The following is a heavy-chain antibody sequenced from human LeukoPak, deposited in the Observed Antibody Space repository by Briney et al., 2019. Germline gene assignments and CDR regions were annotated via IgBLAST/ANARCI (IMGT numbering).Heavy chain of an antibody. D-gene: IGHD3-10*01. CDR2: IYYSGST. J-gene: IGHJ5*02. Sequence: PSETLSLTCTVSGGSISSYYWSWIRQPPGKGLEWIGYIYYSGSTNYNPSLKSRVTISVDTSKNQFSLKLSSVTAADTAVYYCARHPTTYYYGSGSYYKGWFDPWGQGTLVTVSS. CDR1: GGSISSYY. CDR3: ARHPTTYYYGSGSYYKGWFDP. V-gene: IGHV4-59*08.